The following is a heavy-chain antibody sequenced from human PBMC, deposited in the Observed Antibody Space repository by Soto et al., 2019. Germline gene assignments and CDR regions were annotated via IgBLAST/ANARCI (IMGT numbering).Heavy chain of an antibody. CDR2: INAGNGNT. V-gene: IGHV1-3*01. CDR1: GYTFTSYA. CDR3: AREGIVVVPAAIGDYYGMDV. D-gene: IGHD2-2*01. J-gene: IGHJ6*02. Sequence: ASVKVSCKASGYTFTSYAMHWVRQAPGQRLEWMGWINAGNGNTNYAQKLQGRVTMTTDTSTSTAYMELRSLRSDDTAVYYCAREGIVVVPAAIGDYYGMDVWGQGTTVTVSS.